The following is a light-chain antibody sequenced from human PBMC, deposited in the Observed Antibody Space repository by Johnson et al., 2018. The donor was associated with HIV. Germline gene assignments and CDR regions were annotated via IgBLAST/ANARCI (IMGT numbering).Light chain of an antibody. J-gene: IGLJ1*01. Sequence: QSVLTQPPSVSAAPGHKVTISCSGSSSNIGNNYVSWYQQLPGTAPKVLIYEDNKRPSGIPDRFSGSKSGTSAALDIAGLQTGDEADYYCGTWDSSLTVGVFGSGTKVTVL. CDR1: SSNIGNNY. CDR2: EDN. CDR3: GTWDSSLTVGV. V-gene: IGLV1-51*02.